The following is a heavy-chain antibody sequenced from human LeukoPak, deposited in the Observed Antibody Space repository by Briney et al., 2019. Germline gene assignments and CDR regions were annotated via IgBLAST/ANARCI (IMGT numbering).Heavy chain of an antibody. D-gene: IGHD2-8*01. V-gene: IGHV4-39*01. CDR1: GGSISSGSYY. Sequence: SQTLSLTCTVSGGSISSGSYYWGWIRQPPGKGLEWIGSIYYSGSTYYNPSLKSRVTISVDTSKNQFSLRLSSVTAADTAVYYCARGVMVSYYMDVWGKGTTVTVSS. J-gene: IGHJ6*03. CDR2: IYYSGST. CDR3: ARGVMVSYYMDV.